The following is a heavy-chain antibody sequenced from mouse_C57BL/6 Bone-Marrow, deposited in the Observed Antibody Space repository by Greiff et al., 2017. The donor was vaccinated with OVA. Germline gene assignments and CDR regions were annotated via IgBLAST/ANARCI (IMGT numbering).Heavy chain of an antibody. CDR1: GYSITSGYD. D-gene: IGHD2-3*01. Sequence: EVKLMESGPGMVKPSQSLSLTCTVTGYSITSGYDWHWIRHFPGNKLEWMGYISYSGSTNYNPSLKSRISITHDTSKNHFFLKLNSVTTEDTATYYCARDGYYRAWFAYWGQGTLVTVSA. J-gene: IGHJ3*01. CDR2: ISYSGST. V-gene: IGHV3-1*01. CDR3: ARDGYYRAWFAY.